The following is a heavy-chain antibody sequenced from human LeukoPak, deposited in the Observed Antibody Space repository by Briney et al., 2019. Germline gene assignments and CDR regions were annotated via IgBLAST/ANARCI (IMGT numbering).Heavy chain of an antibody. V-gene: IGHV1-2*02. D-gene: IGHD5-18*01. CDR3: ARGSGQLWLPPQIGGMDV. CDR2: INPNSGGT. CDR1: GYTFTGYY. Sequence: ASVKVSCKASGYTFTGYYMHWVRPAPGQGIAWMGWINPNSGGTNYAQKFQGRVTMTRDTSISTAYLELSRLRSGATAVYYCARGSGQLWLPPQIGGMDVWGQGTTVTVSS. J-gene: IGHJ6*02.